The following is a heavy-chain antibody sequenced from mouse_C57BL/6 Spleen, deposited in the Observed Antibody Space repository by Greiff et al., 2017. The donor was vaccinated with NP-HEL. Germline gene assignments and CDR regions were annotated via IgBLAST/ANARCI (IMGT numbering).Heavy chain of an antibody. CDR1: GYTFTEYT. V-gene: IGHV1-62-2*01. D-gene: IGHD1-1*01. CDR3: ARDEGEGYYYGSSLAWFAY. J-gene: IGHJ3*01. Sequence: QVQLKESGAELVKPGASVKLSCKASGYTFTEYTIHWVKQRSGQGLEWIGWFYPGSGSIKYNEKFKDKATLTADKSSSTVYMELSRLTSEVSAVYSCARDEGEGYYYGSSLAWFAYWGQGTLVTVSA. CDR2: FYPGSGSI.